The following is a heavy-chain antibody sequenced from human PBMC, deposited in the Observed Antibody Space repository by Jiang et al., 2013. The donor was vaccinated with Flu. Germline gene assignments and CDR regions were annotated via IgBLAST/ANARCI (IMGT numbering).Heavy chain of an antibody. Sequence: SSNSAAWNWIRQSPSRGLEWLGRTYYRSTWYNEYAVALQSRITINPDTSKNQFSLHLNSVTPEDTAVYYCARDPGYSLSLFDYWGQGTLVTVSS. CDR1: SSNSAA. CDR2: TYYRSTWYN. D-gene: IGHD5-12*01. J-gene: IGHJ4*02. V-gene: IGHV6-1*01. CDR3: ARDPGYSLSLFDY.